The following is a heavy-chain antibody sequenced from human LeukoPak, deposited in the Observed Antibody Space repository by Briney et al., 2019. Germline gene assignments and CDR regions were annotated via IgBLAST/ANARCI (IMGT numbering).Heavy chain of an antibody. CDR3: ARAYSTYHMDV. V-gene: IGHV3-23*01. CDR1: GFTFSSYG. D-gene: IGHD4-11*01. CDR2: ISGSGGST. J-gene: IGHJ6*03. Sequence: GGSLRLSCAASGFTFSSYGMSWVRQAPGKGLEWVSAISGSGGSTYYADSVKGRFTISRDNSQNTLYLHMDSLRTADTAVYYCARAYSTYHMDVWGKGTTVTVSS.